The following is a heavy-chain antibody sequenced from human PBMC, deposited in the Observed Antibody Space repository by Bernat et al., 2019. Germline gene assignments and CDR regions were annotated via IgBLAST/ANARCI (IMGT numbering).Heavy chain of an antibody. CDR2: IYPGDSDT. CDR3: ARDLKSPGTRNNWYFDV. Sequence: EVQLVQSGAEVKKPGESLKISCKGSGYSFTSYWIAWVRQMPGKGLEWMGIIYPGDSDTSYSPSFQGQVNISADKSISTAYLQWGSLKAADTAIYYCARDLKSPGTRNNWYFDVWGRGTLVTVSS. J-gene: IGHJ2*01. D-gene: IGHD1-7*01. V-gene: IGHV5-51*03. CDR1: GYSFTSYW.